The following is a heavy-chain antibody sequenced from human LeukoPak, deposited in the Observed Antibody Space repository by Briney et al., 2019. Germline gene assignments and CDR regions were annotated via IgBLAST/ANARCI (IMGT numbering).Heavy chain of an antibody. Sequence: GRSLRLSCAASGFTFSSYGMHWVRQAPGKGLEWVAVIWYDGSNKYYADSVKGRFTISRDNSKNTLYLQMNSVRAEDTAVYYCAKAEDSSSIYYYYMDVWGKGTTVTVSS. CDR1: GFTFSSYG. CDR3: AKAEDSSSIYYYYMDV. V-gene: IGHV3-33*06. D-gene: IGHD6-6*01. J-gene: IGHJ6*03. CDR2: IWYDGSNK.